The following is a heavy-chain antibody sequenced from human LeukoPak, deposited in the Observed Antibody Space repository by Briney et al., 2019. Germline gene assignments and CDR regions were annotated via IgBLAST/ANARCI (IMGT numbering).Heavy chain of an antibody. J-gene: IGHJ4*01. CDR2: ISADGGTT. Sequence: GGSLRLSCVASGFNFRAYGMHWVRRAPGQGLEYISAISADGGTTFHAESVKGRFTISRDNSKNTLYLQVGSLRIDDSALYYCARGRGGPPFDFWGHGTLITVSS. V-gene: IGHV3-64*02. CDR1: GFNFRAYG. D-gene: IGHD3-10*01. CDR3: ARGRGGPPFDF.